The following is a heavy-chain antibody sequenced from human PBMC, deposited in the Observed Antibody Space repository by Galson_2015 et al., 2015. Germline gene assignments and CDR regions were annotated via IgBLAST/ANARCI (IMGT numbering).Heavy chain of an antibody. CDR2: IYSGGST. J-gene: IGHJ2*01. D-gene: IGHD6-6*01. CDR3: ARGQYSSSWYFDL. Sequence: RQAPGKGLEWVFVIYSGGSTYYADSVKGRFIISRDNSKNTLYLQMNSLRAEDTAVYYCARGQYSSSWYFDLWGRGTLVTVSS. V-gene: IGHV3-66*01.